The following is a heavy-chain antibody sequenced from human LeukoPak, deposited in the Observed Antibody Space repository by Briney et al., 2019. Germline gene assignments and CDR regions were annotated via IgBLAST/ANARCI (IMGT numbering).Heavy chain of an antibody. Sequence: KTGGSLRLSCAASGFTFSDYYMSWIRQAPGKGLEWVSYISSSGSTVYYADSVKGRFTISRDNAKNSLYLQMNSLRAEDTAVYYCARVSGSYDGVGYYFDYWGQGTLVTVSS. D-gene: IGHD1-26*01. J-gene: IGHJ4*02. CDR1: GFTFSDYY. CDR3: ARVSGSYDGVGYYFDY. V-gene: IGHV3-11*01. CDR2: ISSSGSTV.